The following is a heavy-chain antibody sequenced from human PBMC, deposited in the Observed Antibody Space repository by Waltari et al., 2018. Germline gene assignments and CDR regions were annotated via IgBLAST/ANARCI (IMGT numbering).Heavy chain of an antibody. Sequence: QLQLQESGPGLVKPSETLSLTCTVPGGSISSSSYYWGWIRQPPGKGLEWIGSIYYSGSTYYNPSLKSRVTISVDTSKNQFSLKLSSVTAADTAVYYCARQTDYYDSSGYSNWFDPWGQGTLVTVSS. D-gene: IGHD3-22*01. CDR1: GGSISSSSYY. CDR2: IYYSGST. J-gene: IGHJ5*02. V-gene: IGHV4-39*01. CDR3: ARQTDYYDSSGYSNWFDP.